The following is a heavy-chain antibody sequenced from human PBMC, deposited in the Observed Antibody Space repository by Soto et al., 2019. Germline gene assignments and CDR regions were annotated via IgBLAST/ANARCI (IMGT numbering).Heavy chain of an antibody. V-gene: IGHV3-15*01. CDR2: IKSKSDGGTR. CDR3: TTSPHIYRFSEWPNLEIFQY. D-gene: IGHD3-3*01. J-gene: IGHJ1*01. Sequence: GGSLRLSCEASGFTFSNAWMSWVRQAPGKGLEWVGRIKSKSDGGTRDYAAPVKGRIAISRDDLKNTLYLQMNSLKTEDTAVYFCTTSPHIYRFSEWPNLEIFQYWGQGTLVTVSS. CDR1: GFTFSNAW.